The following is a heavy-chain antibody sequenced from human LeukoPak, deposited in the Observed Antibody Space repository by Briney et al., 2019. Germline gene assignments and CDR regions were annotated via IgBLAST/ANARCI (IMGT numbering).Heavy chain of an antibody. Sequence: SETLSLTCAVYGGSFSGYYWSWIRQPPGKGLEWIGEINHSGSTNYNPSLKSRVTISVDTSKTQFSLKLSSVTAADTAVYYCASSACSSTSCPNHDYWGQGTPVTVSS. CDR2: INHSGST. V-gene: IGHV4-34*01. CDR1: GGSFSGYY. CDR3: ASSACSSTSCPNHDY. J-gene: IGHJ4*02. D-gene: IGHD2-2*01.